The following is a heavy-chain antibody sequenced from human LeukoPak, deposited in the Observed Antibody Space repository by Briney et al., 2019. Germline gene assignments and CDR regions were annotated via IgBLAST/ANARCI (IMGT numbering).Heavy chain of an antibody. CDR1: GFTFDDYA. D-gene: IGHD3-3*01. J-gene: IGHJ4*02. CDR2: ISWNSGSI. V-gene: IGHV3-9*01. Sequence: PGGSLRLSCAASGFTFDDYAMHWVRQAPGKGLEWVSGISWNSGSIGYADSVKGRFTISRDNAKNSLYLQMNSLRAEDTALYYCAKETAIFGAFDYWGQGTLVTVFS. CDR3: AKETAIFGAFDY.